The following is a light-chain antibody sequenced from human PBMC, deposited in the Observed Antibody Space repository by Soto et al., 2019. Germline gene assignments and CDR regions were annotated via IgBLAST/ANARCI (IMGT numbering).Light chain of an antibody. V-gene: IGLV1-47*01. CDR3: AAWDDSLSGRVL. Sequence: QAVLTQPPSASGTPGQRVTISCSGSSSNIGSNYVYWYQQAPGTAPKLRSYRNDQRPSGVPDRISGSKSGTSASLAISGLRSECGADYYCAAWDDSLSGRVLFGGGTKLTVL. CDR2: RND. CDR1: SSNIGSNY. J-gene: IGLJ2*01.